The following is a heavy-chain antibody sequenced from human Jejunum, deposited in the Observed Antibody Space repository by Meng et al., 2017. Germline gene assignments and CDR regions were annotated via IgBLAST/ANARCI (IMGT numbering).Heavy chain of an antibody. Sequence: VQLQESGPGLVKPSGTLSLTCAVSGASISRTNWWSWVRQPPGKGLEWIGKIDPSESTHYNPSLQSRVTISIDNSKNRFSLSLNSVTAADTAIYYCARADYVRYFDLWGRGTLVTVSS. V-gene: IGHV4-4*02. CDR2: IDPSEST. J-gene: IGHJ2*01. CDR1: GASISRTNW. D-gene: IGHD3-10*02. CDR3: ARADYVRYFDL.